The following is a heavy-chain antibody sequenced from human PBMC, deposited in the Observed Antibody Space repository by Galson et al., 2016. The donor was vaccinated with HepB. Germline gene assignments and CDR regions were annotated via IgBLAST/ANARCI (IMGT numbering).Heavy chain of an antibody. CDR1: GGSISSSSFY. CDR3: ARQVPTYGEFNWFDP. D-gene: IGHD3-10*01. J-gene: IGHJ5*02. CDR2: IYYSGTT. V-gene: IGHV4-39*01. Sequence: ETLSLTCTVSGGSISSSSFYWGWIRQPPGKGPEWIGTIYYSGTTHYNPSLKSRVTISVDTSKNQFSLQLSSVTAADTAVFYCARQVPTYGEFNWFDPWGQGTLVTVSS.